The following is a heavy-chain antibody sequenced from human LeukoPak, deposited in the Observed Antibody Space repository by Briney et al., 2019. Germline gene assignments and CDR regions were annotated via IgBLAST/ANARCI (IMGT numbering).Heavy chain of an antibody. J-gene: IGHJ4*02. Sequence: PSQTLSLTCAVSGGSISSGGYSWSWIRQPPGKGLEWIGYIYHSGSTYYNPSLKSRVTISVDRSKNQFSLKLSSVTAADTAAYYCARLVAATGNFDYWGQGTLVTVSS. CDR3: ARLVAATGNFDY. CDR1: GGSISSGGYS. CDR2: IYHSGST. V-gene: IGHV4-30-2*01. D-gene: IGHD6-13*01.